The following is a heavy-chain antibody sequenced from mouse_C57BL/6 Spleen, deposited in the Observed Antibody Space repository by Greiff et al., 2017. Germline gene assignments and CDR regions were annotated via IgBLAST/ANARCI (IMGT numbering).Heavy chain of an antibody. CDR1: GYTFTEYT. Sequence: QVQLQQSGAELVKPGASVKLSCKASGYTFTEYTIHWVKQRSGQGLEWIGWFYPGSGSLKYNEKFKDKATLTADKSSSTVYMELSSLTSEDSAVYFCARHEGYYSNYGWYFDVWGTGTTVTVSS. J-gene: IGHJ1*03. V-gene: IGHV1-62-2*01. D-gene: IGHD2-5*01. CDR2: FYPGSGSL. CDR3: ARHEGYYSNYGWYFDV.